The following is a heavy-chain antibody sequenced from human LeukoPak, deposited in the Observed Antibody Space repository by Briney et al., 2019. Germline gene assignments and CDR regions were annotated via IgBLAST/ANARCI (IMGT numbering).Heavy chain of an antibody. Sequence: GASVKVSCKASGGTFSSYAISWVRQAPGQGLEWMGGIIPIFGTANYAQKFQGRVTITADESTSTAYMELSSLRSEDTAVYCCARAAENWNDPNNWFDPWGQGTLVTVSS. CDR1: GGTFSSYA. D-gene: IGHD1-1*01. J-gene: IGHJ5*02. V-gene: IGHV1-69*13. CDR2: IIPIFGTA. CDR3: ARAAENWNDPNNWFDP.